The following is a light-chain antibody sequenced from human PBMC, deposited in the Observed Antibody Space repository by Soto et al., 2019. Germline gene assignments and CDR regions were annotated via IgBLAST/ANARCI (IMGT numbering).Light chain of an antibody. CDR3: QSSDTSLSGYV. V-gene: IGLV1-40*01. CDR2: GNG. J-gene: IGLJ1*01. CDR1: SSNIGAGYD. Sequence: QAVLTQPPSVSGAPGQRVTISCTGSSSNIGAGYDVHWYQQLPGTAPKLLIYGNGNRPSGVPDRFSGSKSGTSASLAITGLQAEDEADYYCQSSDTSLSGYVFGTGTKVTVL.